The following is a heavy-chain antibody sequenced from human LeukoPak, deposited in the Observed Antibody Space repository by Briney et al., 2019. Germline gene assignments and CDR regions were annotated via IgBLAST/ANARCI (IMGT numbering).Heavy chain of an antibody. D-gene: IGHD1-1*01. CDR3: AREGVDWNHSVYYFDY. Sequence: ASVKVSCKASGYTFTGYYMHWVRQAPGQGLEWMGWINPNGGGTNYAQKFQGRVTMTRDTSISTAYMELSRLRSDDTDVYYCAREGVDWNHSVYYFDYWGQGTLVTVSS. CDR1: GYTFTGYY. CDR2: INPNGGGT. V-gene: IGHV1-2*02. J-gene: IGHJ4*02.